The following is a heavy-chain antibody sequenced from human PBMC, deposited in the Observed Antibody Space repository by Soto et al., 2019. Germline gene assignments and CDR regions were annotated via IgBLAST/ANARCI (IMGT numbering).Heavy chain of an antibody. CDR3: ARGGCELLQLAF. CDR1: GFTFSSYG. V-gene: IGHV3-33*01. J-gene: IGHJ1*01. Sequence: PGGSLRLSCAASGFTFSSYGMHWVRQAPGKGLEWVAVIWYDGSNKYYADSVKGRFTISRDNSKNTLYLQMNSLRAEDTAVYYCARGGCELLQLAFWGQGTLVPVSS. D-gene: IGHD1-26*01. CDR2: IWYDGSNK.